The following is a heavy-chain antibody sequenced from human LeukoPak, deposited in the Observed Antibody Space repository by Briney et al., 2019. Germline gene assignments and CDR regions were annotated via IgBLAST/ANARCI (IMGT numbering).Heavy chain of an antibody. J-gene: IGHJ4*02. CDR2: ISSNGGST. CDR3: ARGPYPDY. Sequence: PGGSLRLSCAASGFTFSSYAMHWVRQAPGKGLEYVSAISSNGGSTYYANSVKGRFTISRDNAKNTLFLQMNSLRAEDTAVYYCARGPYPDYWGQGTLVTVSS. V-gene: IGHV3-64*01. CDR1: GFTFSSYA.